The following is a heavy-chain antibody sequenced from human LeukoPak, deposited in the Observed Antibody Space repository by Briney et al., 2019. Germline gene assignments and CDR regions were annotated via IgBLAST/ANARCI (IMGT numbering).Heavy chain of an antibody. V-gene: IGHV1-8*03. Sequence: ASVKVSCKASGYTFTSYDINWVRQATGQGLEWMGWINPNTGNTGYAQKFQGRVTITRDTSISIAYMELSSLRSEDSAVYYCARGITYCSTTTCYTVEYWGQGTLVTVSS. CDR2: INPNTGNT. J-gene: IGHJ4*02. CDR1: GYTFTSYD. CDR3: ARGITYCSTTTCYTVEY. D-gene: IGHD2-2*02.